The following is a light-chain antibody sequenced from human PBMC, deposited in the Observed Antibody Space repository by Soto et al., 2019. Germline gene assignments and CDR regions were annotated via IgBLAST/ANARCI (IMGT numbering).Light chain of an antibody. CDR2: GAS. V-gene: IGKV3-15*01. J-gene: IGKJ1*01. CDR3: QQYNNWPPDT. Sequence: ILMTQSPATLSVSPGERATLSCRASQSVSSNLAWYQQKPGQAPRLLIYGASTRATGIPARFSGSGSGTEFTLTISSLQSEDFAVYYCQQYNNWPPDTFGQGTKVDIK. CDR1: QSVSSN.